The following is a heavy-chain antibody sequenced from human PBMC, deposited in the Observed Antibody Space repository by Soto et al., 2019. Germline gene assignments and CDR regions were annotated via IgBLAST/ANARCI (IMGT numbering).Heavy chain of an antibody. V-gene: IGHV1-2*04. J-gene: IGHJ6*02. D-gene: IGHD3-22*01. Sequence: ASVKVSCKASGYTFTGYYMHWVRQAPGQGLEWMGWINPNSGGTNYAQKFQGWVTMTRDTSISTAYMELSRLRSDDTAVYYCAREGYYYDSSGYYTYYYGMDVWGQGTTVTSP. CDR2: INPNSGGT. CDR1: GYTFTGYY. CDR3: AREGYYYDSSGYYTYYYGMDV.